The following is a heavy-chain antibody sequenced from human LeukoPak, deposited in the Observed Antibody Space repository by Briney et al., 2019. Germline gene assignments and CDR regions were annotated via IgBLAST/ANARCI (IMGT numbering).Heavy chain of an antibody. CDR2: IYHSGST. CDR3: ASRNYDSSGPSRG. V-gene: IGHV4-38-2*02. J-gene: IGHJ2*01. D-gene: IGHD3-22*01. CDR1: GYSISSGYY. Sequence: PSETLSLTCTVSGYSISSGYYWGWIRQPPGKGLEWIGSIYHSGSTYYNPSLKSRVTISVDTSKNQFSLKLSSVTAADTAVYYCASRNYDSSGPSRGWGRGTLVTVSS.